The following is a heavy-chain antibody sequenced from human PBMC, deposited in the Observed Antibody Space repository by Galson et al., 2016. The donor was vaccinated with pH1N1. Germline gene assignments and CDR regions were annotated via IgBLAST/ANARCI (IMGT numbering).Heavy chain of an antibody. Sequence: SVKVSCKASGYTFTDYDINWVRQGTGQGLEWMGWMNPNNDNTGYAQKFQGRVTMTRNTSISTAYMELRRLRFEDTAVYYCARGGYRSGGSCYNVFDYWGQGTLSPSPQ. CDR3: ARGGYRSGGSCYNVFDY. D-gene: IGHD2-15*01. V-gene: IGHV1-8*01. CDR1: GYTFTDYD. CDR2: MNPNNDNT. J-gene: IGHJ4*02.